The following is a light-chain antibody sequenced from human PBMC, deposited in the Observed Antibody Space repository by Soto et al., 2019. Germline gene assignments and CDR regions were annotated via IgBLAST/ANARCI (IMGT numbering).Light chain of an antibody. J-gene: IGLJ2*01. Sequence: QSALTQPASVSGTPGQTVTISCSGTSSGVGLVSWYHQLPVQAPKLIIYEGSKRPSGVSNRFSGSKSGNTASLTISGLQAEDEADYFCCSYASSTTHVLFGGGTKVTVL. CDR2: EGS. CDR3: CSYASSTTHVL. CDR1: SSGVGL. V-gene: IGLV2-23*01.